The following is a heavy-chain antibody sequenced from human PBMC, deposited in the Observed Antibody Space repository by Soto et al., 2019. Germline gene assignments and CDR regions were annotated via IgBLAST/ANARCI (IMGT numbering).Heavy chain of an antibody. CDR2: ISDSGGST. V-gene: IGHV3-23*01. CDR1: GFTFSSYA. CDR3: SKQKAPNNAEGVMVRGVFFDY. Sequence: EVKLLESGGGLVQPGGSLRLSCAASGFTFSSYAMSWVRQAPGKGLQWVSAISDSGGSTYYADSVKGRFTISRDNSKTTLFLQLNSLRAEDTAVYFCSKQKAPNNAEGVMVRGVFFDYWGQGNLVTVSS. J-gene: IGHJ4*02. D-gene: IGHD3-10*01.